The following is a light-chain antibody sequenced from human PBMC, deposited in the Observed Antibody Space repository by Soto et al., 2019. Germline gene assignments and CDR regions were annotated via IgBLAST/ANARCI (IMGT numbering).Light chain of an antibody. CDR3: HQYKSYSPYT. CDR1: QTISYS. V-gene: IGKV1-5*01. J-gene: IGKJ2*01. Sequence: EIQMTQSPPTLSASIGERVIITCRASQTISYSLAWYQQKPGQAPKLLIYDASSLESGVPSRFSGSGSGTEFTLTISSLQPDDFATYYCHQYKSYSPYTLGQGTKLEIK. CDR2: DAS.